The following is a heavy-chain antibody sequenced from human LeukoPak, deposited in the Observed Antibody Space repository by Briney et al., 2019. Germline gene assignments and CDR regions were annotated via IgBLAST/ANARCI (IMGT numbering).Heavy chain of an antibody. D-gene: IGHD5-18*01. CDR3: ARASGDIVETATMGSY. CDR1: GFTFNSYS. J-gene: IGHJ4*02. CDR2: ISSSSSSI. V-gene: IGHV3-21*01. Sequence: GGSLRLSCAASGFTFNSYSMNWVRQAPGKGLEWFSSISSSSSSIYYADSVKGRFTISRDDAKNSLYLQMNSLRAEDTAVYYCARASGDIVETATMGSYWGQGTLVTVSS.